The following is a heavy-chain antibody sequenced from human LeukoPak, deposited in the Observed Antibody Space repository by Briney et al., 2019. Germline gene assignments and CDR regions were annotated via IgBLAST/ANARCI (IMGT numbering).Heavy chain of an antibody. D-gene: IGHD3-9*01. CDR2: IYYSGST. CDR1: GFTFSDYY. V-gene: IGHV4-59*01. CDR3: ARRLDWDDAFDI. J-gene: IGHJ3*02. Sequence: GSLRLSCAASGFTFSDYYMSWIRQPPGKGLEWIGYIYYSGSTNYNPSLKSRVTISVDTSKNQFSLKLSSVTAADTAVYYCARRLDWDDAFDIWGQGTMVTVSS.